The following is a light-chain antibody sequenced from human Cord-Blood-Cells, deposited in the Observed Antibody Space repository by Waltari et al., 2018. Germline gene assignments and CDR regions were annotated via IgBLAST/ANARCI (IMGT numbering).Light chain of an antibody. CDR1: SSDVGSYNL. V-gene: IGLV2-23*01. J-gene: IGLJ2*01. Sequence: QSALTQPASVSGSHGQSITISCTGTSSDVGSYNLVSWYQQHTDKALKRMIYEGSKRPSVVSYRFSGSKSGNTASLTISGLQAEDEADYYCCSYAGSVVFGGGTKLTVL. CDR3: CSYAGSVV. CDR2: EGS.